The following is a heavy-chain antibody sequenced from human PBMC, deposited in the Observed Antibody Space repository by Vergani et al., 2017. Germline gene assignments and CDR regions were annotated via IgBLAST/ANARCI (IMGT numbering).Heavy chain of an antibody. D-gene: IGHD2-15*01. J-gene: IGHJ3*02. CDR1: GFTFSSYA. CDR2: ISGSGGST. Sequence: EVQLLESGGGLVQPGGSLRLSCAASGFTFSSYATSWVRQAPGKGLEWVSAISGSGGSTYYADSVKGRFTISRDNSKNTLYLQMNSLRAEDTAVYYCAKGYCSGGSCYRTKLPDAFDIWGQGTMVTVSS. CDR3: AKGYCSGGSCYRTKLPDAFDI. V-gene: IGHV3-23*01.